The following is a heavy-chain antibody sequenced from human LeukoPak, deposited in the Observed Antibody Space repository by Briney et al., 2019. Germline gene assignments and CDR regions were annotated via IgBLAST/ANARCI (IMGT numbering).Heavy chain of an antibody. CDR2: ITGSDDST. CDR1: GFTFSTYA. J-gene: IGHJ6*03. D-gene: IGHD3-10*01. Sequence: GGSLRLSCAASGFTFSTYAMNWVRQAPGKGLEWVSAITGSDDSTYYAASVKGRFTISRDNSKNTLYLQMSSLRAEDTAVYYCAKKGASGYYYYYMDVWGKGTTVTVSS. CDR3: AKKGASGYYYYYMDV. V-gene: IGHV3-23*01.